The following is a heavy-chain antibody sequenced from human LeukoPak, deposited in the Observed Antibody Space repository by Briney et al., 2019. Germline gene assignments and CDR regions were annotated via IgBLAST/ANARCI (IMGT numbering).Heavy chain of an antibody. D-gene: IGHD6-13*01. CDR1: GFTFSNYG. CDR3: AKTAGIAAAADFDY. CDR2: ISGSGDST. V-gene: IGHV3-23*01. Sequence: GGSLRLSCAASGFTFSNYGMSWVRQAPGKGLEWVSSISGSGDSTYYADSVKGRFTISRDNSKDTLYLQMNSLRAEDTAVYYCAKTAGIAAAADFDYWGQGTLVTVSS. J-gene: IGHJ4*02.